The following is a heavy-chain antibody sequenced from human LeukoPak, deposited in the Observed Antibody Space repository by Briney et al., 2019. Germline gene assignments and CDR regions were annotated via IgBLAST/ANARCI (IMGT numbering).Heavy chain of an antibody. Sequence: SETLSLTCTVSGGSISSYYWSWIRQPAGKGLEWIGRIYTSGSTNYNPSLKSRVTISVDKSKNPSSLKLSSVTAADTAVYYCARETPLRTIFGVAPPNWFDPWGQGTLVTVSS. CDR1: GGSISSYY. CDR3: ARETPLRTIFGVAPPNWFDP. CDR2: IYTSGST. J-gene: IGHJ5*02. D-gene: IGHD3-3*01. V-gene: IGHV4-4*07.